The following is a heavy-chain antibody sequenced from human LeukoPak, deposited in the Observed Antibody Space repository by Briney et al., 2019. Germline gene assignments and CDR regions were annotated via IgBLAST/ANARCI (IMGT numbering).Heavy chain of an antibody. CDR2: INSDGSGT. J-gene: IGHJ3*02. CDR1: GFTFSSYS. V-gene: IGHV3-74*01. Sequence: PGGSLRLSCAASGFTFSSYSMNWVRQAPGKGLMWVSRINSDGSGTTYADSVKGRFTISRDNAKNTLYLQMNSLRAEDTAVYYCARTPVLRWFGGAFDIWGQGTMVTVSS. CDR3: ARTPVLRWFGGAFDI. D-gene: IGHD3-10*01.